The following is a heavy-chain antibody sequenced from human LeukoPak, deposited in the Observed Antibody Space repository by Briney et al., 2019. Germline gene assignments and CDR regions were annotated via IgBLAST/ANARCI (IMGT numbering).Heavy chain of an antibody. V-gene: IGHV1-3*01. CDR2: INAGNGNT. CDR1: GYTFTSYA. D-gene: IGHD4-17*01. Sequence: EASVKVSCKASGYTFTSYAMHWVRQAPGQRLEWMGWINAGNGNTKYSQKFQGRVTITRDTSASTAYMELSSLRSEDTAVYYCARDVYYGDGNWFDPWGQGTLVTVSS. CDR3: ARDVYYGDGNWFDP. J-gene: IGHJ5*02.